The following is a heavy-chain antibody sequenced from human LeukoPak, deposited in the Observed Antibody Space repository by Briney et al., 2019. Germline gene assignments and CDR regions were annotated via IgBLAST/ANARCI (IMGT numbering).Heavy chain of an antibody. Sequence: ASVKVSCKASGYTFTSYGISWVRQAPGQGLEWMGWISAYNGNTNDAQELQGRVTMTTDTSTSTAYMELRSLRSDDTAVYYCARGYYYYYYMDVWGKGTTVTISS. J-gene: IGHJ6*03. CDR3: ARGYYYYYYMDV. CDR2: ISAYNGNT. V-gene: IGHV1-18*01. CDR1: GYTFTSYG.